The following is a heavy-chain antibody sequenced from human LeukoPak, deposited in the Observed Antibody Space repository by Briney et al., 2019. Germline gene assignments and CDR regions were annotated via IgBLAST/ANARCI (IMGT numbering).Heavy chain of an antibody. CDR1: GFTFSSYA. J-gene: IGHJ4*02. D-gene: IGHD6-19*01. CDR2: ISWNSGSI. CDR3: AKALYSSGWKIDY. V-gene: IGHV3-9*01. Sequence: GGSLRLSCAASGFTFSSYAMSWVRQAPGKGLEWVSGISWNSGSIGYADSVKGRFTTSRDNAKNSLYLQMNSLRAEDTALYYCAKALYSSGWKIDYWGQGTLVTVSS.